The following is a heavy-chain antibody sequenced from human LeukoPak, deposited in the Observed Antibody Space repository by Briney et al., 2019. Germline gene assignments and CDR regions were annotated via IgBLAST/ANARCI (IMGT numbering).Heavy chain of an antibody. J-gene: IGHJ5*02. CDR2: ISYDGSNK. D-gene: IGHD1-1*01. Sequence: GGSLRLSCAASGXTFSSYAMHWVRQAPGKGLEWVAVISYDGSNKYYADSVKGRFTISRDNSKNTLYLQMNSLRAEDTAVYYCARSLGTASWFDPWGQGTMVTVSS. CDR1: GXTFSSYA. V-gene: IGHV3-30-3*01. CDR3: ARSLGTASWFDP.